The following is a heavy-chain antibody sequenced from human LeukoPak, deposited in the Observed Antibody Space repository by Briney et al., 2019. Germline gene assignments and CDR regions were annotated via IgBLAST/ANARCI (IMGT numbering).Heavy chain of an antibody. Sequence: GGSLRLSCAASGFTFSTNSMNWVRQAPGEGLEWISYITSTSSAKYYADSVKGRFTISRDNAKNLLYLQMNSLRDEDTALYYCARDTNWGFDYWGQGTLVTVSS. CDR2: ITSTSSAK. V-gene: IGHV3-48*02. CDR3: ARDTNWGFDY. CDR1: GFTFSTNS. J-gene: IGHJ4*02. D-gene: IGHD7-27*01.